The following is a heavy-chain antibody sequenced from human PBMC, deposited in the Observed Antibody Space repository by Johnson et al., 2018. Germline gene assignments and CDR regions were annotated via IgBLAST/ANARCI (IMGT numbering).Heavy chain of an antibody. CDR1: GGTFSSYA. CDR3: ARSAYYYHTGYFQH. CDR2: IIGMFGTA. J-gene: IGHJ1*01. D-gene: IGHD3-22*01. V-gene: IGHV1-69*01. Sequence: VQLLESGAEVKKPGSSVKVSCKTSGGTFSSYAFSWVRQAPGQGLEWMGGIIGMFGTAHYAQKFQGRVTITPDEFTSPAYMGLSSLTSDDTAVYYCARSAYYYHTGYFQHWGQGTLVTVSS.